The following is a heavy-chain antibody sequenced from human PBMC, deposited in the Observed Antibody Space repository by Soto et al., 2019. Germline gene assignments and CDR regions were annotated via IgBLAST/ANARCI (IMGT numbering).Heavy chain of an antibody. CDR1: GGSISSGGYY. J-gene: IGHJ4*02. Sequence: QVQLQESGPGLVKPSQTLSLTCTVSGGSISSGGYYWSWIRQHPGKGQEWIGYIYYSGSTYYNPSLKSRVTISVDTSKNQFSLKLSSVTAADTAVYYCARAPSRVTLNYGDYFDYWGQGTLVTVSS. CDR2: IYYSGST. D-gene: IGHD4-17*01. CDR3: ARAPSRVTLNYGDYFDY. V-gene: IGHV4-31*03.